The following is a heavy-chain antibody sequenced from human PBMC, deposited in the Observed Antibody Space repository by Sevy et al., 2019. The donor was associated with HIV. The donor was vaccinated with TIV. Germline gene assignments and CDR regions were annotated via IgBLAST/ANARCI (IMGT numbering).Heavy chain of an antibody. CDR3: TRWKGLQSIFDY. CDR2: LKSKADGGTV. D-gene: IGHD1-1*01. Sequence: GGSLRLSCTTSGFTFGDYAMNWVPQAPGKGLEWVAFLKSKADGGTVDHAASVKGRFTISRDDSKSIAYLQMNDLTTEDTGVYYCTRWKGLQSIFDYWGQGALVTVSS. V-gene: IGHV3-49*04. J-gene: IGHJ4*02. CDR1: GFTFGDYA.